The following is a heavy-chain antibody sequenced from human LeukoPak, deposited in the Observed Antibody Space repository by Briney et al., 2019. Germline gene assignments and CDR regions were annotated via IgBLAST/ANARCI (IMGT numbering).Heavy chain of an antibody. CDR3: ARRLGATRYYFDY. J-gene: IGHJ4*02. CDR1: GYSFTNYW. Sequence: GESLKISCKASGYSFTNYWIGWVRQMPGKGLEWMGIIYPGDSDTRYSPSFQGQVTISADKSISTAYLQWSSLKASDTAMYCCARRLGATRYYFDYWGQGALVTVSS. CDR2: IYPGDSDT. D-gene: IGHD1-26*01. V-gene: IGHV5-51*01.